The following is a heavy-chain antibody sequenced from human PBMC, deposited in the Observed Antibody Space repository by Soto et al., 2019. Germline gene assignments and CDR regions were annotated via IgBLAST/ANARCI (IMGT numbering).Heavy chain of an antibody. V-gene: IGHV3-72*01. D-gene: IGHD1-26*01. J-gene: IGHJ4*02. CDR2: TKNKANRYTT. CDR1: GFTLSDHY. Sequence: EVQLVESGGGLVQPGGSLRLSCAASGFTLSDHYMDWVRQAPGKGLEWVGRTKNKANRYTTEYAASVNGRFTISRDDSKNSLYLQMNSLKTDDTAVYYCARWVSGSPDNWGQGTLVTVSS. CDR3: ARWVSGSPDN.